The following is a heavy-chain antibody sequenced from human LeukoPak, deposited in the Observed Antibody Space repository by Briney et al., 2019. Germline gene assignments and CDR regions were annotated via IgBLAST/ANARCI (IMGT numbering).Heavy chain of an antibody. D-gene: IGHD2-21*02. V-gene: IGHV4-31*03. Sequence: PSETLSLTCTVSGVSISSGGYYWSWIRQHPGKGLEWIGYIYYSGSTYYNPSLKSRVTISVDTSKNQFSLKLSSVTAADTAVYYCARIVVVTASRAFDIWGQGTMVTVSS. J-gene: IGHJ3*02. CDR3: ARIVVVTASRAFDI. CDR1: GVSISSGGYY. CDR2: IYYSGST.